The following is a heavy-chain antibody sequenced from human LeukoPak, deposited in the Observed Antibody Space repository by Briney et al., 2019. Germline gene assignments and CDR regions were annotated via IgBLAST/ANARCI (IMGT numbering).Heavy chain of an antibody. CDR3: ASYGSGSYSGYYYYGMDV. CDR1: GYTFTGYY. J-gene: IGHJ6*02. CDR2: INPNSGGT. V-gene: IGHV1-2*06. D-gene: IGHD3-10*01. Sequence: SVKVSCKASGYTFTGYYMHWVRQAPGQGLEWMGRINPNSGGTNYAQKFQGRVTMTRDTSISTAYMELSRLRSDDTAVYYCASYGSGSYSGYYYYGMDVWGQGTTVTVSS.